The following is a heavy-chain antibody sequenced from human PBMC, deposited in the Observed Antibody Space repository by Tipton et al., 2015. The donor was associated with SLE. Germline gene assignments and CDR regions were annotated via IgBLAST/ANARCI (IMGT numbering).Heavy chain of an antibody. D-gene: IGHD3-10*01. V-gene: IGHV4-59*01. J-gene: IGHJ6*02. Sequence: PGLVKPSDTLSVTCTVSGGSITTYFWTWIRQSPGKGLEWIGNIFYTGITNYNPSLKSRVSISIDTAKHQFSLKVNSVTAADTAVYFCAGDYLEGIDTMVYHFGLDVWGQGTTVTVSS. CDR3: AGDYLEGIDTMVYHFGLDV. CDR1: GGSITTYF. CDR2: IFYTGIT.